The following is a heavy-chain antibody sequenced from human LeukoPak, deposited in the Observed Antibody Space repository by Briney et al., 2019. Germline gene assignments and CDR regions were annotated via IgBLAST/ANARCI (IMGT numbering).Heavy chain of an antibody. V-gene: IGHV4-59*01. Sequence: SETLSLTCTVSGGSISSYYWGWIRQPPGKGLEWIGYIYYSGSTNYNPSLKSRVTISVDTSKNQFSLKLSSVTAADTAVYYCARDPLGYYGMDVWGQGTTVTVSS. J-gene: IGHJ6*02. CDR2: IYYSGST. CDR1: GGSISSYY. CDR3: ARDPLGYYGMDV.